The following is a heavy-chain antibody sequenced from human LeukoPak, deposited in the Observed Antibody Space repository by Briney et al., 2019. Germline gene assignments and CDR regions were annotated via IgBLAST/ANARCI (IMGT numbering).Heavy chain of an antibody. CDR2: IYYSGST. V-gene: IGHV4-39*01. Sequence: SETLSLTCNVSGGSISSSNYYWGWIRQPPGKGLEWIGSIYYSGSTFYNPSLKSRVTISVDTSKNQFSLKLSSVTAADTAMYYCARPRGDFYSFDFWGQGTLVTVSS. J-gene: IGHJ4*02. CDR3: ARPRGDFYSFDF. CDR1: GGSISSSNYY. D-gene: IGHD2/OR15-2a*01.